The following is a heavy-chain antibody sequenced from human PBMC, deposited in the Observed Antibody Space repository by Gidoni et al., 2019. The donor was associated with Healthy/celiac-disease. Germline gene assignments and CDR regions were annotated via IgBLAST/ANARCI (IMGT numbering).Heavy chain of an antibody. J-gene: IGHJ6*03. Sequence: QVQLQESGPGLVKPSETLSLTCTVSGGSISSYYWCWIRQPPGKGLEWIGYIYYSGSTNYNPSLKSRVTISVDTSKNQFSLKLSSVTAADTAVYYCARGYSYGSYYYYYYMDVWGKGTTVTVSS. D-gene: IGHD5-18*01. V-gene: IGHV4-59*08. CDR2: IYYSGST. CDR3: ARGYSYGSYYYYYYMDV. CDR1: GGSISSYY.